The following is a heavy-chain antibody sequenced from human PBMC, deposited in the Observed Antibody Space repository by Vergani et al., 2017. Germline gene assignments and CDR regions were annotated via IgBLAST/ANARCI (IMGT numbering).Heavy chain of an antibody. CDR1: GRSFSDYY. J-gene: IGHJ6*02. V-gene: IGHV4-34*01. CDR2: INHSGST. D-gene: IGHD3-10*01. Sequence: QVQLQQWGAGLLKPSETLSLTCAVYGRSFSDYYWSWIRQPPGKGLEWIGEINHSGSTNYNPSLKSRVTISVDTSKNQFSLKLSSVTAADTAVYYCARVRALRMVRGVIYYYYGMDVWGQGTTVTVSS. CDR3: ARVRALRMVRGVIYYYYGMDV.